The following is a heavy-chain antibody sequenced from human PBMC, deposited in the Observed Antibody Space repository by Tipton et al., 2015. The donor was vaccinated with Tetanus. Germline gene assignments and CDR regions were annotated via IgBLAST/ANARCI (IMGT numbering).Heavy chain of an antibody. J-gene: IGHJ4*02. Sequence: QSGAEVKKPGASVKVSCKASGYTFTSYGISWVRQAPGQGLEWMGWISAYNGNTNYAQKLQVRVTMTTDTSTSTAYMELRSLRSDATAVYYCARDPSSGWSVFYFDYCGQGTLLAVSS. CDR2: ISAYNGNT. V-gene: IGHV1-18*01. CDR1: GYTFTSYG. D-gene: IGHD6-19*01. CDR3: ARDPSSGWSVFYFDY.